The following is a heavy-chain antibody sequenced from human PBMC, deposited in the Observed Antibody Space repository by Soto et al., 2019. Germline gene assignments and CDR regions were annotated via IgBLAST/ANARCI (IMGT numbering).Heavy chain of an antibody. V-gene: IGHV4-34*01. CDR2: INHSGST. CDR3: ARKRGYSYGYVDY. Sequence: PSETLSLTCAVYGGSFSGYYWSWIRQPPGKGLEWIGEINHSGSTNYNPSLKSRVTISVDTSKNQLSLKLSSVTAADTAVYYCARKRGYSYGYVDYWGQGTLVTVSS. CDR1: GGSFSGYY. D-gene: IGHD5-18*01. J-gene: IGHJ4*02.